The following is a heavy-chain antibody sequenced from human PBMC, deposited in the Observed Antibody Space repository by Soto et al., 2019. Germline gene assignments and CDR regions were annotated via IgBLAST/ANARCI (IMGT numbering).Heavy chain of an antibody. CDR3: ARGHSIFYGMDV. Sequence: QVQLVESGGGLVKPGGSLRLSCAASGFTFSDYYMNWIRQAPGKGLEWVSYISSSGTTIYYADSVKGRFTISRNNDKNSLFLQMNSLSAEDTALYYCARGHSIFYGMDVWGQGTTVTVSS. CDR1: GFTFSDYY. J-gene: IGHJ6*02. V-gene: IGHV3-11*01. D-gene: IGHD2-21*01. CDR2: ISSSGTTI.